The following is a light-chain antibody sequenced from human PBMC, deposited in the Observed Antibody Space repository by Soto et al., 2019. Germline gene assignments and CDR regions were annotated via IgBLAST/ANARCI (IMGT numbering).Light chain of an antibody. Sequence: QSVLTQPPSVSGSPGQSVTISCTGISSDIGSYNRVSWYQQPPGTAPKLMIYEVNNRPSGVPDRFSGSTSGNTASLTISGLQAEDEADYYCSSYTSSSTLFGTGTKVTVL. J-gene: IGLJ1*01. V-gene: IGLV2-18*02. CDR2: EVN. CDR1: SSDIGSYNR. CDR3: SSYTSSSTL.